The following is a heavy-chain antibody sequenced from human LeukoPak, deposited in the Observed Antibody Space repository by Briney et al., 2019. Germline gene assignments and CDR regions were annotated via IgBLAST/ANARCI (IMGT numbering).Heavy chain of an antibody. D-gene: IGHD2-2*01. CDR1: GGSISSSSYY. CDR2: IYYRGRT. CDR3: ARVLGCSTTSCYAAYIDS. Sequence: SETLSLTCTVSGGSISSSSYYWIWIRQPPGKGLEWIGYIYYRGRTNYNPSLKSRVTISVDTSKNQFSLKLSSVTAADTAVYYCARVLGCSTTSCYAAYIDSWGQGTLVTVSS. V-gene: IGHV4-61*01. J-gene: IGHJ4*02.